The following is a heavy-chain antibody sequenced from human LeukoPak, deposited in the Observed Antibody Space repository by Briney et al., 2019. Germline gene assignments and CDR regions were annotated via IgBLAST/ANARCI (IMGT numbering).Heavy chain of an antibody. Sequence: PSETLSLTCTVSGGSISSGDYYWSWIRQPPGKGLEWIGYIYYSGSTYYNPSLKSRVTISVDTSKNQFSLKLSSVTAADTAVYYCATSGDNIVLMVYARGYYFDYWGQGTLVTVSS. D-gene: IGHD2-8*01. CDR1: GGSISSGDYY. J-gene: IGHJ4*02. V-gene: IGHV4-30-4*08. CDR2: IYYSGST. CDR3: ATSGDNIVLMVYARGYYFDY.